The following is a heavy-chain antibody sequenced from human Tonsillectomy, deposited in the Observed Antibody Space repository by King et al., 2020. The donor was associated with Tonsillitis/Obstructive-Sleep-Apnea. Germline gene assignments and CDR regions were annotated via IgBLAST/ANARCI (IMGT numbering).Heavy chain of an antibody. CDR2: IIPFFGTA. Sequence: QLVQSGAEVKKPGSSVKVSCKASGGTFSSYAISWVRQAPGQGLEWMGGIIPFFGTANYAQKVQGRVTITADESTSTAYMELSSLRSEDTAVYYCASRVTGTTAFDIWGQGTMVTVSS. J-gene: IGHJ3*02. D-gene: IGHD1-7*01. CDR3: ASRVTGTTAFDI. CDR1: GGTFSSYA. V-gene: IGHV1-69*01.